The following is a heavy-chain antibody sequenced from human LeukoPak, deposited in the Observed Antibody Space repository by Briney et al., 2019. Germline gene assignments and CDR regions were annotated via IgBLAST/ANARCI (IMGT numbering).Heavy chain of an antibody. CDR1: GFTFSSYA. V-gene: IGHV3-23*01. D-gene: IGHD3-3*01. CDR2: ISGSGGST. J-gene: IGHJ6*02. CDR3: ARDITIFGVVPYYYGMDV. Sequence: GGSLRLSCAASGFTFSSYAMSWVRQAPGKGLEWVSAISGSGGSTYYADSVKGRFTISRDNSKNTLYLQMNSLRAEDTAVYYCARDITIFGVVPYYYGMDVWGQGTTVTVSS.